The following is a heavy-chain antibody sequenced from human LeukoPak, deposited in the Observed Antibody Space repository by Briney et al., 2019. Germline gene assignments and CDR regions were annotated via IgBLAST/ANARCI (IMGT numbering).Heavy chain of an antibody. V-gene: IGHV3-23*01. CDR3: AKRPPLSSGTPFDY. CDR2: ISGSGDNT. D-gene: IGHD6-19*01. Sequence: RGSLRLSCPASGFTFSSFSMSWVRQAPGKGLEWVSAISGSGDNTYNAESVKGRFTISRDKSKNTLYLQMNSLRAEDTAVYYCAKRPPLSSGTPFDYWGQGTLVTVS. CDR1: GFTFSSFS. J-gene: IGHJ4*02.